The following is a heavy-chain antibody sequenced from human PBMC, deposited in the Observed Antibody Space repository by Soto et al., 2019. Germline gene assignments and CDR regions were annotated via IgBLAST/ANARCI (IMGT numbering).Heavy chain of an antibody. V-gene: IGHV1-69*06. CDR1: GGTFSSYA. CDR3: ARKGLGYSNPYLFDY. Sequence: QVHLVQSGAEVKKPGSSVKVSCKASGGTFSSYAISWVRQAPGQGLEWMGGIIPIFGTANYAQKFQGRVTITADKSTSTAYMELSSLRSEDTAVYYCARKGLGYSNPYLFDYWGQGTLVTVSS. D-gene: IGHD4-4*01. CDR2: IIPIFGTA. J-gene: IGHJ4*02.